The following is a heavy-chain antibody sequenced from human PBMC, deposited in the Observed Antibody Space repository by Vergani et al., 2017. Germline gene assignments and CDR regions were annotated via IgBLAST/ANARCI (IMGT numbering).Heavy chain of an antibody. CDR3: ATYGANLYTWFDP. J-gene: IGHJ5*02. CDR2: IYHTGGT. Sequence: QVQLQQWGAGVVKPSGTLSLTCAVFGESFSSLYWSWIRQPPGKGLEWIGYIYHTGGTFYNPSLKSRVAISVETSKNQFSLKLSSVTAADTAVYYCATYGANLYTWFDPWGQGTLVTVSS. V-gene: IGHV4-34*02. CDR1: GESFSSLY. D-gene: IGHD4-23*01.